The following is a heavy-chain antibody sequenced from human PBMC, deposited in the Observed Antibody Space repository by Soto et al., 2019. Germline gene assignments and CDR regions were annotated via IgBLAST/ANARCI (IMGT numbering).Heavy chain of an antibody. D-gene: IGHD3-22*01. J-gene: IGHJ5*01. CDR2: VNHSGRV. CDR3: STRAYDTNGYYRFDP. Sequence: SETLSLTCAVYGGSFSGHSWTWIRQSPGKGLEWIGDVNHSGRVNYSPSLKSRVTISLDTSKNQFSLTLSAVTAADTAMYYCSTRAYDTNGYYRFDPWGQGTLVTVSS. CDR1: GGSFSGHS. V-gene: IGHV4-34*01.